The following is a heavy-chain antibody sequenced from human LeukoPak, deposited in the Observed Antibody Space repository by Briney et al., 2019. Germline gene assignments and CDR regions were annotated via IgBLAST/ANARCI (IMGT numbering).Heavy chain of an antibody. Sequence: SETLSLTCTVSGGSISSYYWSWIRQPPGKGLEWIGYIYYSGSTNYNPSLKSRVTISVDTSKNQFSLKLSSVTAADTAVYYCARGRLHYDFWSGYYTPNWFDPWGQGTLVTVSS. D-gene: IGHD3-3*01. J-gene: IGHJ5*02. CDR2: IYYSGST. V-gene: IGHV4-59*01. CDR1: GGSISSYY. CDR3: ARGRLHYDFWSGYYTPNWFDP.